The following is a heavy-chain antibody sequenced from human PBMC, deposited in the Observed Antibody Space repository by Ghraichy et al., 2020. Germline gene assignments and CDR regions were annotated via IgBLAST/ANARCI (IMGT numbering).Heavy chain of an antibody. CDR3: ARSLRSWGSYQDY. CDR2: MNPNSGYT. Sequence: ASVKVSCKASGYTFTSYDINWVRQATGQGLEWMGWMNPNSGYTGYAQKFQGRVTMTRDTSISTAYLELSSLRSEDTALYYCARSLRSWGSYQDYWGQGTLVTVSS. CDR1: GYTFTSYD. D-gene: IGHD3-16*02. V-gene: IGHV1-8*01. J-gene: IGHJ4*02.